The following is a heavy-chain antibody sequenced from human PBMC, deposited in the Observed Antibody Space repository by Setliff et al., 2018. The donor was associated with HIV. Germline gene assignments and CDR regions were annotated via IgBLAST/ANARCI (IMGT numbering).Heavy chain of an antibody. CDR3: ARDPPGNPWFFDY. J-gene: IGHJ4*02. CDR1: GYNFSGYG. V-gene: IGHV1-18*01. CDR2: VSGYNGDT. Sequence: ASVKVSCKASGYNFSGYGISWVRQAPGQGLEWVGWVSGYNGDTNYAQNLRGRVTVTTDTSTTTAYMELRSLTSADTAMYYCARDPPGNPWFFDYWGPGTLVTVSS. D-gene: IGHD3-22*01.